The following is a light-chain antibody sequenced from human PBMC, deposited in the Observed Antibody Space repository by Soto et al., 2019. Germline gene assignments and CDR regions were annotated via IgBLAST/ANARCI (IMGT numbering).Light chain of an antibody. Sequence: QSALTQPASVSGSPGQSITISCTGTSSDVGGYNYVSWYQQHPGKAPKLMIYDVSNRPSVVSNRFSGSKSGNTASLTISGLQAEDEADYYCSSYTSSSTLGVVFGGGTQLPVL. CDR1: SSDVGGYNY. CDR3: SSYTSSSTLGVV. J-gene: IGLJ2*01. V-gene: IGLV2-14*01. CDR2: DVS.